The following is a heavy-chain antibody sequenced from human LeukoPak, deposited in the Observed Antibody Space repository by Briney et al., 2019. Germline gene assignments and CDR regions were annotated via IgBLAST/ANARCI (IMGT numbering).Heavy chain of an antibody. V-gene: IGHV4-39*07. Sequence: SETLSLTCTVSGGSISSSNYYWGWISQPPGKGLEWIGEINHSGSTNYNPSLKGRVTMSVDTSKNQFSLKLSSVTAADTAVYYCARGSNWGDYWGQGTLVTVSS. CDR1: GGSISSSNYY. J-gene: IGHJ4*02. D-gene: IGHD7-27*01. CDR2: INHSGST. CDR3: ARGSNWGDY.